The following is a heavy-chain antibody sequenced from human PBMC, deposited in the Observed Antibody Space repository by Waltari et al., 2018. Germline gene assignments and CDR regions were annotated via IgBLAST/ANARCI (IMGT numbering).Heavy chain of an antibody. V-gene: IGHV4-39*01. D-gene: IGHD5-12*01. Sequence: QLKLQESGPRLVRPSETLTLICRVSGVSITSKRHYWAWIRQSPGQGLGWIGTVSYSGTTYITPSIKSRVSVFRDTSKNQVSLILGSVTAADMAVYYCATYIGASVGTAAFDVWGQGTMVTVSS. CDR2: VSYSGTT. CDR3: ATYIGASVGTAAFDV. J-gene: IGHJ3*01. CDR1: GVSITSKRHY.